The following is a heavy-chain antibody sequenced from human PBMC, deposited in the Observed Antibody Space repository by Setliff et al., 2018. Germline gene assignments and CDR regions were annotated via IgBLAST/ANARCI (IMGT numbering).Heavy chain of an antibody. CDR3: ARAPQYTNYWYALSWFDP. D-gene: IGHD2-8*02. V-gene: IGHV1-3*01. CDR1: GYTFTTYG. CDR2: INAANDNT. Sequence: ASVKVSCKASGYTFTTYGVHWVRQAPGQRLEWMGWINAANDNTKYSQKFQGRVTITRDTSASTVYMELSSLRYEDTAVYYCARAPQYTNYWYALSWFDPWGQGTLVTAPQ. J-gene: IGHJ5*02.